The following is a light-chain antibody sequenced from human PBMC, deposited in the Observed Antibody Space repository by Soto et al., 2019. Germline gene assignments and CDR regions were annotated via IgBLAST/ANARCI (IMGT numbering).Light chain of an antibody. J-gene: IGKJ1*01. CDR2: GAS. CDR1: QSVSSDY. CDR3: QQYGSSPRT. Sequence: EIVLTQSPGTLSLSPGQRATLSCRASQSVSSDYLAWFQQKPGQAPSLLIYGASSRDTGIPDRFSGGGSGTDFTLTISRLEPEDFAVYYCQQYGSSPRTFGQGTKVEIK. V-gene: IGKV3-20*01.